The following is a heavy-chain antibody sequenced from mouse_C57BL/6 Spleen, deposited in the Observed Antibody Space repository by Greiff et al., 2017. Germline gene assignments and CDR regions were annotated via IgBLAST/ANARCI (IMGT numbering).Heavy chain of an antibody. V-gene: IGHV3-1*01. J-gene: IGHJ2*01. Sequence: EVQGVESGPGMVKPSQSLSLTCTVTGYSITSGYDWHWIRHFPGNKLEWMGYISYSGSTNYNPSLKSRISITHDTSKNHFFLKLNSVTTEDTATYYCARAPLYYSNFYFDYWGQGTTLTVSS. CDR1: GYSITSGYD. CDR2: ISYSGST. D-gene: IGHD2-5*01. CDR3: ARAPLYYSNFYFDY.